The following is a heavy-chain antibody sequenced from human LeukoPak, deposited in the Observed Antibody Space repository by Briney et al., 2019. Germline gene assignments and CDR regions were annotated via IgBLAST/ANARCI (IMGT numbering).Heavy chain of an antibody. CDR2: IYTSGST. Sequence: SETLSLTCTVSGGSISSYYWSWIRQPAGKGLEWIGRIYTSGSTNYNPSLKSRVTMSVDTSKNQFSLKLSSVTAADTAVYYCARVPSFRAGTNAFDIWGQGTMVTVSS. J-gene: IGHJ3*02. D-gene: IGHD6-13*01. CDR3: ARVPSFRAGTNAFDI. CDR1: GGSISSYY. V-gene: IGHV4-4*07.